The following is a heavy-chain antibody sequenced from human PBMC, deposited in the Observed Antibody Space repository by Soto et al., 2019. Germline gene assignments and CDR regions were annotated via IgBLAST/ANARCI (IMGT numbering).Heavy chain of an antibody. Sequence: QVQLQESGPGLVKPSETLSLTCTVSGGSISSYYWSWIRQPAGKGLEWIGRIYTSGITNYNPSLKSRVTMSVDTSKNQFSLKLSSVTAADTAVYYCAREAPGLTAMVPFDYWGQGTLVTVSS. V-gene: IGHV4-4*07. J-gene: IGHJ4*02. CDR2: IYTSGIT. CDR3: AREAPGLTAMVPFDY. CDR1: GGSISSYY. D-gene: IGHD5-18*01.